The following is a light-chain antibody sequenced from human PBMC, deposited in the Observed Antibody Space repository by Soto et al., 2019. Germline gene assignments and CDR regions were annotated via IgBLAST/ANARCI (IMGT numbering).Light chain of an antibody. V-gene: IGKV1-39*01. CDR3: QQSYDMPWT. J-gene: IGKJ1*01. CDR1: QSISHY. CDR2: AAY. Sequence: DIQMTQSQSSLSASVGDTVTITCRASQSISHYLSWYQQKPGKAPKLLIYAAYNLQSGVPSRFSGSGSGTDFTLTISSLQPEYFAAYYCQQSYDMPWTFGQGTKVEIK.